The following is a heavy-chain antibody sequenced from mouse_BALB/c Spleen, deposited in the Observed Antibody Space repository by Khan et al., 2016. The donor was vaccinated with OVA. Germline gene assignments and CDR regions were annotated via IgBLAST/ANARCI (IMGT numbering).Heavy chain of an antibody. Sequence: VQLKQSGTELARPGASVNLSCKASGYTFTGYWMQWVKQRPGQGLEWIGAIYPGDGYTRYTQKFKGKATLTADKSSSTAYLQLSSLASEDSAVYCCASGGITTGYFDYWGQGTTLTVSS. D-gene: IGHD1-3*01. V-gene: IGHV1-87*01. J-gene: IGHJ2*01. CDR3: ASGGITTGYFDY. CDR1: GYTFTGYW. CDR2: IYPGDGYT.